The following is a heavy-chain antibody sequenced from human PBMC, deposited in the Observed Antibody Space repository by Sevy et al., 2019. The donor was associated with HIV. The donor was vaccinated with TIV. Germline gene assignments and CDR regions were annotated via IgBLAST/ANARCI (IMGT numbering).Heavy chain of an antibody. J-gene: IGHJ6*02. CDR3: ASDVIRRYCSSTSCLSFGYYYYYYGMDV. V-gene: IGHV1-46*03. CDR1: GYTFTSYY. Sequence: ASVKVSCKASGYTFTSYYMHWVRQAPGQGLEWMGIINPSGGSTSYAQKFQGRVTMTRDTSTSTVYMELSSLRSEDTAVYYCASDVIRRYCSSTSCLSFGYYYYYYGMDVWGQGTTVTVSS. CDR2: INPSGGST. D-gene: IGHD2-2*01.